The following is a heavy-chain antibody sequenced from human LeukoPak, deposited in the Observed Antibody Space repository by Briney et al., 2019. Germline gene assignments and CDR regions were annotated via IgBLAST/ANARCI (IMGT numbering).Heavy chain of an antibody. V-gene: IGHV3-21*01. D-gene: IGHD2-2*01. CDR1: GFTFSSYS. J-gene: IGHJ6*04. CDR3: AREADIVVVPASDV. CDR2: ISSSSSYI. Sequence: PGGSLRPSCAASGFTFSSYSMNWVRQAPGKGLEWVSSISSSSSYIYYADSVKGRFTISRDNAKNSLYLQMNSLRAEDTAVYYCAREADIVVVPASDVWGKGTTVTVSS.